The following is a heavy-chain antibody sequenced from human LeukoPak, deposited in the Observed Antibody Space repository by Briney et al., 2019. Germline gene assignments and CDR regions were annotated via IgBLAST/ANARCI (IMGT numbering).Heavy chain of an antibody. CDR2: INHRGTT. Sequence: SETLSLTCAVYVGSLSVDYLSCMPQPPVKGLGWIGEINHRGTTNYNPSIKSRVTISVDTSKTQFSLKLNSVTAADTAVYYCARVKYSSGSTSSWFDPWGQGTPVAVSS. D-gene: IGHD3-10*01. CDR3: ARVKYSSGSTSSWFDP. V-gene: IGHV4-34*01. CDR1: VGSLSVDY. J-gene: IGHJ5*02.